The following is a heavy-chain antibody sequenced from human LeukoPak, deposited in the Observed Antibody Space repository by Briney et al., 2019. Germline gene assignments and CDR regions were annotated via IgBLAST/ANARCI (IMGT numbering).Heavy chain of an antibody. CDR1: GFAVSNNY. D-gene: IGHD3-22*01. J-gene: IGHJ1*01. Sequence: PGGSLRLSCAASGFAVSNNYMSWVRQAPGKGLEWVSIIYGGGSTYYADSVNGRFTISSHNSKNTLFLQMNSLRTEDTAVYYCARAYDSSGYWPEYFHHWGQGTLVTVSS. CDR2: IYGGGST. CDR3: ARAYDSSGYWPEYFHH. V-gene: IGHV3-53*04.